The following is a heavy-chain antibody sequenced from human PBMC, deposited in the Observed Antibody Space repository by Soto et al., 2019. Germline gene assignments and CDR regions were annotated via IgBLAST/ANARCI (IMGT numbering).Heavy chain of an antibody. Sequence: ASVKVSCKASGYTFTGYYMHWLRQSAGQGLEWMGWINPNSGGTNYAQKFQGWVTMTRDTSISTAYMELSRLRSDDTAVYYCARDFVAAGYYYYGMDVWGQGTTVTVSS. CDR1: GYTFTGYY. V-gene: IGHV1-2*04. CDR3: ARDFVAAGYYYYGMDV. J-gene: IGHJ6*02. D-gene: IGHD6-13*01. CDR2: INPNSGGT.